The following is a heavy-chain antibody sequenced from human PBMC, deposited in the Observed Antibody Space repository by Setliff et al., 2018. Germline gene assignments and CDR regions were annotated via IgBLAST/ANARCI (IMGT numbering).Heavy chain of an antibody. CDR2: ISTSGTNV. Sequence: GGSLRLSCAASGFTFSDYYMSWIRQAPGKGLEWVSYISTSGTNVFYADSVKGRFTISRDNANRFLYLHMNSLRADDTALYYYTRFGRDDIGIWGQGTMVTVSS. CDR1: GFTFSDYY. J-gene: IGHJ3*02. V-gene: IGHV3-11*01. D-gene: IGHD5-12*01. CDR3: TRFGRDDIGI.